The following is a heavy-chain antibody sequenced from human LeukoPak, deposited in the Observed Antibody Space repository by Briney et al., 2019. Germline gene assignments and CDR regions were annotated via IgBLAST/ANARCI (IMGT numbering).Heavy chain of an antibody. CDR1: GYTFTSYY. J-gene: IGHJ4*02. CDR2: INPSGGST. CDR3: ARDVYYDSSGYSTYFDY. V-gene: IGHV1-46*01. Sequence: ASVKVSCKAPGYTFTSYYMHWVRQAPGQGLEWMGIINPSGGSTSYAQKFQGRVTMTRDTSTSTAYMELRSLRSDDTAVYYCARDVYYDSSGYSTYFDYWGQGTLVTVSS. D-gene: IGHD3-22*01.